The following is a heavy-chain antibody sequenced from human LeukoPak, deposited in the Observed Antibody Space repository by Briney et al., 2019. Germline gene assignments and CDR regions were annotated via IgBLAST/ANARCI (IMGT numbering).Heavy chain of an antibody. CDR2: TFYRSKWYN. V-gene: IGHV6-1*01. CDR3: ARGVERIDY. D-gene: IGHD1-1*01. CDR1: GDSVSSNSAA. Sequence: SQTLSLTCAISGDSVSSNSAAWNWVRQSPERGLEWLGRTFYRSKWYNEYAVSVKGRITINPDTSKNQFFLQVNSVTPDDTAVYYCARGVERIDYWGQGTLVTVSS. J-gene: IGHJ4*02.